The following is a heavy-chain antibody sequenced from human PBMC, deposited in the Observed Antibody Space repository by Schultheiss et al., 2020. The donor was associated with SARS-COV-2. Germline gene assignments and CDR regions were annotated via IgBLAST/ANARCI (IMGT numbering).Heavy chain of an antibody. CDR1: GYSISSGYY. J-gene: IGHJ6*02. D-gene: IGHD2-2*01. Sequence: SETLSLTCAVSGYSISSGYYWGWIRQPPGKGLEWIGSIYHSGSTNYNPSLKSRVTISVDTSKNQFSLKLSFVTAADTAVYYCARGGGRLYCSSTSCYQGMDVWGQGTTVTVSS. CDR3: ARGGGRLYCSSTSCYQGMDV. CDR2: IYHSGST. V-gene: IGHV4-38-2*01.